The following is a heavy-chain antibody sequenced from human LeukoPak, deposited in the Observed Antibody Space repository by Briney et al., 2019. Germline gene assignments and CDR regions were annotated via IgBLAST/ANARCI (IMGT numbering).Heavy chain of an antibody. CDR2: ISGSGDIT. D-gene: IGHD3-10*01. CDR1: GFTFDTHA. Sequence: GGSLRLSCAASGFTFDTHAMTWVRQAPGKGLEYVSLISGSGDITYYAHSLKDRFPISRDNSKTTLYLQMHSLRAEDTAMYYCAARPGDLAVPFDYWGQGTLVIVSS. CDR3: AARPGDLAVPFDY. V-gene: IGHV3-23*01. J-gene: IGHJ4*02.